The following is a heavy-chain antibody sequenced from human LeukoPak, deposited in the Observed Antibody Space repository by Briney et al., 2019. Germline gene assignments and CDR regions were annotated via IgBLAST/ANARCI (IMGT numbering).Heavy chain of an antibody. CDR3: ARDSSGWTFDY. D-gene: IGHD6-19*01. V-gene: IGHV3-30*03. Sequence: PGGSLRLSCAASGFIFTTYGMHWVRRTPGKGLQWVALISYDGRNKYYADSVKGRFTISRDNSKNTLYLQMNSLRAEDTAVYYCARDSSGWTFDYWGQGTLVTVSS. CDR2: ISYDGRNK. J-gene: IGHJ4*02. CDR1: GFIFTTYG.